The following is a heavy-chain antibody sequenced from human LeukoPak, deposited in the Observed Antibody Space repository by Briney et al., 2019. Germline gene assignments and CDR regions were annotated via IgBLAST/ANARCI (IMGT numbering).Heavy chain of an antibody. CDR2: ISSSSSYI. CDR1: GFTFSSYS. Sequence: SGGSLRPSCAASGFTFSSYSMNWVRQAPGKGLEWVSSISSSSSYIHYADSVKGRFTISRDNSKNTLYLQMNSLRAEDTAVYYCARDPEPPNYYYYGMDVWGQGTTVTVSS. J-gene: IGHJ6*02. CDR3: ARDPEPPNYYYYGMDV. V-gene: IGHV3-21*01.